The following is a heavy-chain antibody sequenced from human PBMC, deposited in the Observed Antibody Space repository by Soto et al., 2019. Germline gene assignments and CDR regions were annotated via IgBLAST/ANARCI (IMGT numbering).Heavy chain of an antibody. D-gene: IGHD3-22*01. V-gene: IGHV1-46*01. CDR1: GYTFTGFS. Sequence: GASVKVSCKASGYTFTGFSLHWVRQAPGQRLEWMGWINPSGGSTSYAQKFQGRVTMTRDTSTSTVYMELSSLRSEDTAVYYCARAVLGRPLHYYDSSGYPGTFDYWGQGTLVTVSS. J-gene: IGHJ4*02. CDR3: ARAVLGRPLHYYDSSGYPGTFDY. CDR2: INPSGGST.